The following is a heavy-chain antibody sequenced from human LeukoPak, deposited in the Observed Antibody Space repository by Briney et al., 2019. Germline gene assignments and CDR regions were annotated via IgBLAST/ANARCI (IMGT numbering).Heavy chain of an antibody. D-gene: IGHD1-1*01. CDR1: GYSFFSNYW. CDR2: LYPGDSES. J-gene: IGHJ4*02. V-gene: IGHV5-51*01. CDR3: ARQDGNSKYYFDY. Sequence: PGESLKISCKAYGYSFFSNYWIAWVRQMPGKGLEWMGILYPGDSESRYSPSFQGQVTISVDKSISTAYLQWSSLKASDTAMYYCARQDGNSKYYFDYWGQGTLVTVSS.